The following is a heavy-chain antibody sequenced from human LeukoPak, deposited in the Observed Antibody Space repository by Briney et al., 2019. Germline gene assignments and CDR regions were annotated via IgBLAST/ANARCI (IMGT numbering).Heavy chain of an antibody. V-gene: IGHV4-59*01. J-gene: IGHJ4*02. Sequence: SETLSLTCTVSGGSISSYYWTWIRQPPGKGLEWIGYIYYIGRTNYNPSLKSRVTISVDTSKSQFSLKLSSVTAADTAVYYCARADYGDYVTFDYWGQGTLVTVSS. CDR1: GGSISSYY. D-gene: IGHD4-17*01. CDR3: ARADYGDYVTFDY. CDR2: IYYIGRT.